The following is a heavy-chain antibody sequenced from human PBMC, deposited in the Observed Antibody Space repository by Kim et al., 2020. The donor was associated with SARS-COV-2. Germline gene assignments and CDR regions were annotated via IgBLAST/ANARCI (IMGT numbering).Heavy chain of an antibody. D-gene: IGHD4-17*01. Sequence: ASVKVSCKASGYTFTGYYMHWVRQAPGQGLEWMGRINPNSGGTNYAQKFQGRVTMTRDTSISTAYMELSRLRSDDTAVYYCARDFLTVTTWWNAFDIWGQGTMVTVSS. CDR3: ARDFLTVTTWWNAFDI. J-gene: IGHJ3*02. CDR1: GYTFTGYY. CDR2: INPNSGGT. V-gene: IGHV1-2*06.